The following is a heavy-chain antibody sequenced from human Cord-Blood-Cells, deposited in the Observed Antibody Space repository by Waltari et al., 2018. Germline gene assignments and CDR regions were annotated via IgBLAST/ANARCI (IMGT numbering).Heavy chain of an antibody. CDR3: ARGPPEWEHYYGMDV. CDR1: GGSISSGGSY. V-gene: IGHV4-31*03. D-gene: IGHD1-26*01. CDR2: IYYSGST. J-gene: IGHJ6*02. Sequence: QVQLQESGPGLVKPSQTLSLTCTVSGGSISSGGSYWSWIRQHPGKGLEWIGYIYYSGSTYYNPSLKSRVTISVDTSKNQFSLKLSSVTAADTAVYYCARGPPEWEHYYGMDVWGQGTTVTVSS.